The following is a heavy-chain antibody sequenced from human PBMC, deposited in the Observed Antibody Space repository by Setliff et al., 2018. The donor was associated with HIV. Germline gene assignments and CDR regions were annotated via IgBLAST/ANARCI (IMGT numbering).Heavy chain of an antibody. J-gene: IGHJ5*02. CDR2: ISVGTGDS. Sequence: ASVKVSCKASGYTFIHYDIHWVRQAPGQGLEWVGRISVGTGDSKHSPKSQDRVAITRDSSANTAYMELTSLRSEDTAVYYCARPVGGTGFDPWGQGTLVTVSS. CDR3: ARPVGGTGFDP. V-gene: IGHV1-3*01. CDR1: GYTFIHYD. D-gene: IGHD1-26*01.